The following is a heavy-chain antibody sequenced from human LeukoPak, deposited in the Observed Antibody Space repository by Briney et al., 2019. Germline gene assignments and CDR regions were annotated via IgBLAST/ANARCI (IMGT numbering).Heavy chain of an antibody. CDR3: ARGSTVTGYYYYYYMDV. CDR1: GYTLTELS. CDR2: IIPIFGTA. V-gene: IGHV1-69*13. D-gene: IGHD4-17*01. Sequence: SVKVSCKVSGYTLTELSMHWVRQAPGQGLEWMGGIIPIFGTANYAQKFQGRVTITADESTSTAYMELSSLRSEDTAVYYCARGSTVTGYYYYYYMDVWGKGTTVTVSS. J-gene: IGHJ6*03.